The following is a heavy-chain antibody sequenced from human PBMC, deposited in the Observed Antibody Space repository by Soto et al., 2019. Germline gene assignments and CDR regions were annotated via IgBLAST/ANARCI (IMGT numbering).Heavy chain of an antibody. CDR1: GFTFSSYC. CDR3: AKDTDVVGAAYKFDY. D-gene: IGHD1-26*01. CDR2: ISYDGGNK. J-gene: IGHJ4*02. V-gene: IGHV3-30*18. Sequence: GGSLRLSCAASGFTFSSYCMHWVRQGPGKGLEWVAVISYDGGNKYYADSVKGRFTISRDNSKNTLDLQMNSLRGEDTAVYYCAKDTDVVGAAYKFDYWGQGTLVTVSS.